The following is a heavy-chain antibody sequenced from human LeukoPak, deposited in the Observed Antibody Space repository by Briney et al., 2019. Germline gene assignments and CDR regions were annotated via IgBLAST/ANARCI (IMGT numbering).Heavy chain of an antibody. Sequence: GGSLRLSCTASGFTFGAYAMSWVRQAPWKRLEWVGFIRSKAYGGTTEYAASVRDRFTISRDDSKSIAYLQMNSLKTEDTAVYYCTPDPFNYWGQGTLVTVSS. CDR1: GFTFGAYA. J-gene: IGHJ4*02. V-gene: IGHV3-49*04. CDR3: TPDPFNY. CDR2: IRSKAYGGTT.